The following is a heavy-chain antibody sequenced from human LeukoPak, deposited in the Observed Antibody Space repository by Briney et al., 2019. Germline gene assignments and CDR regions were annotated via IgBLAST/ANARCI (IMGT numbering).Heavy chain of an antibody. CDR1: GYTFTGYY. D-gene: IGHD3-10*01. CDR2: INPNSGGT. V-gene: IGHV1-2*06. J-gene: IGHJ3*02. CDR3: ASGGSASTVAFDI. Sequence: ASVKVSCKASGYTFTGYYMHWVRQAPGQGLEWMGRINPNSGGTNYAQKLQGRVTMTTDTSTSTAYMELRSLRSDDTAVYYCASGGSASTVAFDIWGQGTMVTVSS.